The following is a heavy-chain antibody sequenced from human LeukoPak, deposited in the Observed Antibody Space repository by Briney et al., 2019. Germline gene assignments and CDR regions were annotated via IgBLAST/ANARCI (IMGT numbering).Heavy chain of an antibody. Sequence: GGTLRLSCAASGFTFSTYAMSWVRQAPGKGLEWVSAIGGSGGSTYYADSVKGRFTISRDDSKNTLYLQMNSLRAEDTAIYYCAKFTRTLVRGALVNWGQGTLVTVSS. CDR2: IGGSGGST. CDR1: GFTFSTYA. CDR3: AKFTRTLVRGALVN. V-gene: IGHV3-23*01. J-gene: IGHJ4*02. D-gene: IGHD3-10*01.